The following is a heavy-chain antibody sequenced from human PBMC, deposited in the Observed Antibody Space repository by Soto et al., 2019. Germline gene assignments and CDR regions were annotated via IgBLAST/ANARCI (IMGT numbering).Heavy chain of an antibody. CDR1: GYTFTSYD. D-gene: IGHD6-19*01. CDR3: ARVNSSGWYYLGIDV. Sequence: QVQLVQSGAEVKKPGASVKVSCKASGYTFTSYDINWVRQATGQVLEWMGWMNPNSGNTGYAQKFQGRVTMTRNTSISTAYMELSTLRFADRAVYYCARVNSSGWYYLGIDVWGQGTTVTVSS. V-gene: IGHV1-8*01. J-gene: IGHJ6*02. CDR2: MNPNSGNT.